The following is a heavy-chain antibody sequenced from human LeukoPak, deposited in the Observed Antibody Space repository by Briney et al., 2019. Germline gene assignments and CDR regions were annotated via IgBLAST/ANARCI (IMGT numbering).Heavy chain of an antibody. J-gene: IGHJ6*02. V-gene: IGHV3-48*04. CDR3: ARGNYGLDV. CDR1: GFTLSSFG. CDR2: ITGSGTSM. Sequence: GGSLRLSCAASGFTLSSFGMNWVRQAPGRGLEWLSYITGSGTSMSYANSVQGRFTISRDNAKNSLYLQMNTLGAEDTAVYYCARGNYGLDVWGQGTTVTVSS. D-gene: IGHD5-24*01.